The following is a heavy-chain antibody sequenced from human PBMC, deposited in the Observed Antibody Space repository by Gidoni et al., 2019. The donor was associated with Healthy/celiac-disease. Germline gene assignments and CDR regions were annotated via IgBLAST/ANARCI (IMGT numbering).Heavy chain of an antibody. J-gene: IGHJ4*02. CDR2: ISAYNGNT. CDR1: GYTFTSYG. V-gene: IGHV1-18*01. Sequence: QVQLVQSGAEVKKPGASVKVSCKASGYTFTSYGISWVRQAPGQGLEWMGWISAYNGNTNYAQKLQGIVTMTTDTSTSTAYMELRSLRSDDTAVYYCASDDPFLGYCSSTSCYVPLGGWGQGTLVTVSS. CDR3: ASDDPFLGYCSSTSCYVPLGG. D-gene: IGHD2-2*01.